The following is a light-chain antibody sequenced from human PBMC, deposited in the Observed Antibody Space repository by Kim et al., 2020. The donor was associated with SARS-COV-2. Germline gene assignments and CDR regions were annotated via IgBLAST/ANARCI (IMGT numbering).Light chain of an antibody. CDR2: NND. V-gene: IGLV1-44*01. CDR3: AAWDDSLNGLV. J-gene: IGLJ2*01. CDR1: SSNIGSNT. Sequence: GQRVTLSCSGSSSNIGSNTVNWYQQLPGTAPKLLIYNNDHRPSGVPDRFSGSKSGTSASLAISGLQSEDEADYYCAAWDDSLNGLVFGGGTQLTVL.